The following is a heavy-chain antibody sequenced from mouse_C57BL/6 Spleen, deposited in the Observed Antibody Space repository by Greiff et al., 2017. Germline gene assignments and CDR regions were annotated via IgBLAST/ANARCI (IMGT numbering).Heavy chain of an antibody. J-gene: IGHJ3*01. CDR1: GFSLTSYG. CDR3: ARNRGYDGYPFAY. D-gene: IGHD2-3*01. Sequence: QVQLQQSGPGLVQPSQSLSITCTVSGFSLTSYGVHWVRQSPGKGLEWLGVLWSGGSTDYNAAFISRLSISKDNSKSQVFFKMNSLQADDTAIYYCARNRGYDGYPFAYWGQGTLVTVSA. CDR2: LWSGGST. V-gene: IGHV2-2*01.